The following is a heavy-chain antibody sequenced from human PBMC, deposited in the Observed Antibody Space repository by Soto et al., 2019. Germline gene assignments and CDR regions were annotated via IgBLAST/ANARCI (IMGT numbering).Heavy chain of an antibody. CDR2: IYHSGST. Sequence: QVQLQESGPGLVKPSGTLSLTCAVSGGSITSDNWWSWVRQPPGKGLEWIGEIYHSGSTNYNPSLKSRVTISVDNSKNQFSLKLSSVAAADTAVYYCARDPPEGDRPGYFDSWGQGTLVTVSS. D-gene: IGHD2-21*01. V-gene: IGHV4-4*02. CDR3: ARDPPEGDRPGYFDS. CDR1: GGSITSDNW. J-gene: IGHJ4*02.